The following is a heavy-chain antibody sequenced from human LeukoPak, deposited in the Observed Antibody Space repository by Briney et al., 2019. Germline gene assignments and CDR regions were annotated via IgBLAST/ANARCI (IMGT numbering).Heavy chain of an antibody. CDR1: GFTISSYG. V-gene: IGHV3-23*01. CDR2: ISGGTT. CDR3: AKSVYGSGNY. Sequence: GGSLRLSCAASGFTISSYGMSWVRQAPGKGLEWVSSISGGTTYYADSVKGRFTVSRDNSKSIVSLQMNSLRAEDTAVYYCAKSVYGSGNYWGQGTLVTVSS. J-gene: IGHJ4*02. D-gene: IGHD3-10*01.